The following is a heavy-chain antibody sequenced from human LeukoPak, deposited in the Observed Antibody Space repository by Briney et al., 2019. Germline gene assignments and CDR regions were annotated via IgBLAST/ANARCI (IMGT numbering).Heavy chain of an antibody. V-gene: IGHV4-30-2*01. Sequence: SETLSLTCAVSGGSICSGGYSWSWIRQPPGKGLEWIGYIYHSGSTYYNPSLKSRVTISVDRSKNQFSLKLSSVTAADTAAYYCARAGSSGYYRFGFDYWGQGTLVTVSS. CDR1: GGSICSGGYS. J-gene: IGHJ4*02. D-gene: IGHD3-22*01. CDR3: ARAGSSGYYRFGFDY. CDR2: IYHSGST.